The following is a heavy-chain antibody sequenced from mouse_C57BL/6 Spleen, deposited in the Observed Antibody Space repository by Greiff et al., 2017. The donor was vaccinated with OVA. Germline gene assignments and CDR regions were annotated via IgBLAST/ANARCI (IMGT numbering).Heavy chain of an antibody. V-gene: IGHV7-3*01. Sequence: EVMLVESGGGLVQPGGSLSLSCAASGFTFTDYYMSWVRQPPGKALEWLGFIRNKANGYTTEYSASVKGRFTISRDNSQSILYLQMNALRAEDSATYYCARYRPAQARYYYAMDYWGQGTSVTVSS. CDR1: GFTFTDYY. CDR3: ARYRPAQARYYYAMDY. CDR2: IRNKANGYTT. J-gene: IGHJ4*01. D-gene: IGHD3-2*02.